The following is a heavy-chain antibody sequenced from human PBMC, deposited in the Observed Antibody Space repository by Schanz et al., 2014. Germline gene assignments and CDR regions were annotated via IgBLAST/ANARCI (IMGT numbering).Heavy chain of an antibody. V-gene: IGHV3-7*01. D-gene: IGHD1-1*01. CDR1: GFTFSSYC. CDR3: ARDGAELYYFDD. CDR2: INQDGSEK. J-gene: IGHJ4*02. Sequence: EVQLVESGGGLVKPGGSMRLSCAASGFTFSSYCINWVRQAPGKGLEWVANINQDGSEKYYVDSVKGRFTISRDNAKNSLYLQMNGLRAEDTAVFYCARDGAELYYFDDWGQGTLVTVSS.